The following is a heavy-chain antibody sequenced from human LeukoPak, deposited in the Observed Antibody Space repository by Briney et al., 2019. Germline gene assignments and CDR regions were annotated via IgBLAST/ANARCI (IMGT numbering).Heavy chain of an antibody. Sequence: SETLSLTCTASGGSVSSFYWSWIRQPPGKGLEWIGYIYSSENTKYNSSLQSRVTMSEDTSKNQVFLKLSSVTAADTAVYYCARFHSGPSGWYVLWYFDLWGRGTLVTVSS. CDR2: IYSSENT. CDR3: ARFHSGPSGWYVLWYFDL. CDR1: GGSVSSFY. V-gene: IGHV4-4*09. D-gene: IGHD6-19*01. J-gene: IGHJ2*01.